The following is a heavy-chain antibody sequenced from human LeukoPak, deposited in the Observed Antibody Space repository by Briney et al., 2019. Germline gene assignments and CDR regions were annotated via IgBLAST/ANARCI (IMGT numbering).Heavy chain of an antibody. CDR2: IYYSGST. D-gene: IGHD3-22*01. CDR1: GGSISSSSYY. J-gene: IGHJ4*02. V-gene: IGHV4-39*07. Sequence: PSETLSLTCTVSGGSISSSSYYWGWIRQPPGKGLEWIGNIYYSGSTYYNPSLKSRVTISVDTSKNQFSLKLSSVTAADTAVYYCARDGYYYDSSGYLYLDYWGQGTLVTVSS. CDR3: ARDGYYYDSSGYLYLDY.